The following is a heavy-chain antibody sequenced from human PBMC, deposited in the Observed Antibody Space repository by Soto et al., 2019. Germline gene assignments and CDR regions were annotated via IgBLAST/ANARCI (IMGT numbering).Heavy chain of an antibody. CDR2: IDPSDSYT. CDR3: AGLDLAIVGAFDY. D-gene: IGHD1-26*01. J-gene: IGHJ4*02. V-gene: IGHV5-10-1*01. CDR1: GYNFTSYW. Sequence: PGESLKISCKGSGYNFTSYWISWVRQMPGKGLEWMGRIDPSDSYTNYSPSFQGHVTISADKSISTAYLQWSSLKASDTAMDYCAGLDLAIVGAFDYWGQGTLVTVSS.